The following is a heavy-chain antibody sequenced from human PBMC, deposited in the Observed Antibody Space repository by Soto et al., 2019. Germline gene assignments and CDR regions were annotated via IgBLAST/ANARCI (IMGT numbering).Heavy chain of an antibody. V-gene: IGHV1-18*01. CDR1: GYSFTTYG. CDR3: VRDLNGDFYY. CDR2: INGYGHGA. J-gene: IGHJ4*02. Sequence: QVQLVQSGAEVRQPGASVKVSCKASGYSFTTYGMSWVPQAPGQGLEYMGWINGYGHGAKYVQRFQGRFSMTTDTSTNTVYMDLRSLTSDDTAVYYCVRDLNGDFYYWGQGTVVIVSP. D-gene: IGHD3-10*01.